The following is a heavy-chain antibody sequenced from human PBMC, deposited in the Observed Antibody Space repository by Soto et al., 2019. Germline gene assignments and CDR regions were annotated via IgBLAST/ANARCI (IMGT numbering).Heavy chain of an antibody. D-gene: IGHD2-21*02. Sequence: GGALRLSCAASGFTFSSYGMHWVRQAPGKGLEWVAVISYDGSNKYYADSVKGRFTISRDNSKNTLYLQMNSLRAEDTAVYYSARDGPRYCGCDCYSGDYYYYGMDVWGQGTSVTVSS. J-gene: IGHJ6*02. CDR3: ARDGPRYCGCDCYSGDYYYYGMDV. V-gene: IGHV3-30*03. CDR1: GFTFSSYG. CDR2: ISYDGSNK.